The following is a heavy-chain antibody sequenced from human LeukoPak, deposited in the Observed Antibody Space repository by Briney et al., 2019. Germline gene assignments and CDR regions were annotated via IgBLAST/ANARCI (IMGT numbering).Heavy chain of an antibody. V-gene: IGHV4-39*07. D-gene: IGHD6-19*01. J-gene: IGHJ4*02. CDR3: ARGGQWLVFDY. CDR1: GGSISSSSYY. Sequence: SETLSLTCTVSGGSISSSSYYWGWIRQPPGKGLEWIGSIYYSGSTYYNPSLKSRVTISVDTSKNQFSLKLSSVTAADTAAYYCARGGQWLVFDYWGQGTLVTVSS. CDR2: IYYSGST.